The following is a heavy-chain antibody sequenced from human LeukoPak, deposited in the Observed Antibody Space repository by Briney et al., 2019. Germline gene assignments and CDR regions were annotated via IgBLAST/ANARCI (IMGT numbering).Heavy chain of an antibody. CDR3: ARGVVAVRGYNWFDP. Sequence: SETLSLTCIVSGGSISSYYRGWIRQPPGKGLEWIGYIYNSGSTNYNPSLKSRITISVDASKNHFSLKLTSVTAADTAVYYCARGVVAVRGYNWFDPWGQGTLVTVSS. J-gene: IGHJ5*02. V-gene: IGHV4-4*09. D-gene: IGHD2-15*01. CDR1: GGSISSYY. CDR2: IYNSGST.